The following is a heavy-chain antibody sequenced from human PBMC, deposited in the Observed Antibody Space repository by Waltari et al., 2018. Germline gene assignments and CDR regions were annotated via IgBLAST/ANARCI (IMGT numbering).Heavy chain of an antibody. V-gene: IGHV2-5*02. Sequence: QINLKESGPTLVKPTQTLTLTCTFSGFSLTTNGVGAGWIRQPPGKALEWLVFIYWDDDKRYSLSLKSRLTSTNDTSKNEVVLTRTNMVPVDTAPYDCAHRRDFRGDCNTGWLDPWGQGILVTVSS. CDR1: GFSLTTNGVG. D-gene: IGHD2-21*01. CDR3: AHRRDFRGDCNTGWLDP. J-gene: IGHJ5*02. CDR2: IYWDDDK.